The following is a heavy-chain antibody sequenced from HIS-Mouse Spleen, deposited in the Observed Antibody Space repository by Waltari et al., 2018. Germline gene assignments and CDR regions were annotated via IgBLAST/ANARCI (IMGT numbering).Heavy chain of an antibody. Sequence: QVQLVQSGAEVKKPGASAKVSCKASGYTFTGHSMLWVRQAPGQGLEWMGWINPNSGGTNYAQKFQGRVTMTRDTSISTAYMELSRLRSDDTAVYYCAREPLRDGYNSYYYYGMDVWGQGTTVTVSS. V-gene: IGHV1-2*02. CDR3: AREPLRDGYNSYYYYGMDV. D-gene: IGHD5-12*01. CDR1: GYTFTGHS. J-gene: IGHJ6*02. CDR2: INPNSGGT.